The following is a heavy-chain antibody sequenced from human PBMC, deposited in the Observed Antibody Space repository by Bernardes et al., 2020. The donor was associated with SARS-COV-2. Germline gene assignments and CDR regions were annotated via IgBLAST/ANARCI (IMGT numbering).Heavy chain of an antibody. CDR2: ISTYNGNR. CDR1: GYTFTSYG. J-gene: IGHJ4*02. CDR3: ARSSAAAVLNPLDF. Sequence: ASMKVSCKASGYTFTSYGISWVRQAPGQELEWMGWISTYNGNRNYAQKFQGRVTMTTDTSTSTAYMELRSLRSDDTAVYYCARSSAAAVLNPLDFWGQGTLVTV. V-gene: IGHV1-18*01. D-gene: IGHD6-13*01.